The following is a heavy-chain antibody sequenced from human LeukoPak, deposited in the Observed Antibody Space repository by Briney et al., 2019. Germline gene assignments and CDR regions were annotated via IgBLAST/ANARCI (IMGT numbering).Heavy chain of an antibody. D-gene: IGHD3-22*01. V-gene: IGHV3-33*06. CDR3: AKADYYDSSGYPLFDY. CDR1: GFTFSSYG. CDR2: IWYDGSNK. J-gene: IGHJ4*02. Sequence: SGGSLRLSCAASGFTFSSYGMHWVRQAPGKGLEWVAVIWYDGSNKYYADSVKGRFTISRDNSKNTLYLQMNSLRAEDTAVYYCAKADYYDSSGYPLFDYWGQGTLVTVSS.